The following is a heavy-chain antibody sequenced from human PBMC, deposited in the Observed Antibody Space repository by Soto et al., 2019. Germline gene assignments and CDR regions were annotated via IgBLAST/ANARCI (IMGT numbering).Heavy chain of an antibody. CDR1: GGTFSSYA. V-gene: IGHV1-69*13. J-gene: IGHJ5*02. Sequence: GASVKVSCKASGGTFSSYAISWVRQAPGQGLEWMGGIIPIFGTANYAQKFQGRVTITADESTSTAYMELSSLRSEDTAVYYCARCGYDYFWFDPWGQGTLVTVSS. CDR2: IIPIFGTA. CDR3: ARCGYDYFWFDP. D-gene: IGHD5-12*01.